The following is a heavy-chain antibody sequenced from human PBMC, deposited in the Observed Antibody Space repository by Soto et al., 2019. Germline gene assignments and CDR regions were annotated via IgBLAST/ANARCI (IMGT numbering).Heavy chain of an antibody. CDR1: GGSVSSGSYY. CDR3: ARGSGPNDAFDI. V-gene: IGHV4-61*01. D-gene: IGHD2-15*01. J-gene: IGHJ3*02. CDR2: IYYSGST. Sequence: VQLQESGPGLVKPSETLSLTCTVSGGSVSSGSYYWSWIRQPPGKGLEWIGYIYYSGSTNYNPSLXSXXTISVDTSKNQFSLKLSSVTAADTAVYYCARGSGPNDAFDIWGQGTMVTVSS.